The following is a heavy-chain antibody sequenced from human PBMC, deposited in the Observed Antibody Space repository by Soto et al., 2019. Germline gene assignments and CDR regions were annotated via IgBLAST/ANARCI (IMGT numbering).Heavy chain of an antibody. CDR3: ARDRIKLLYYYGMDV. D-gene: IGHD1-7*01. CDR1: GGTFSNYP. J-gene: IGHJ6*02. CDR2: IIPIFGTP. Sequence: ASVKVSCKASGGTFSNYPISWVRQAPVQGLEWMGGIIPIFGTPNYAQKFQGRVTITADESTSTAYMELSSLRSEDTAVYYCARDRIKLLYYYGMDVWGQGTTVTVSS. V-gene: IGHV1-69*13.